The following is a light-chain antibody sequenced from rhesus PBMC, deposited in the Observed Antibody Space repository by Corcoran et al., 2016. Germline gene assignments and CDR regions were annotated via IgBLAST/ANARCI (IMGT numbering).Light chain of an antibody. CDR1: SSDVGDYNF. J-gene: IGLJ1*01. V-gene: IGLV2-32*01. CDR2: DVN. Sequence: QSALTQPRSVSGSTRQSVTISCTGTSSDVGDYNFVSWYQQHPGTAPKLLIYDVNKRPSVVSDRFSGFKSGNTASLTISGLQAEDEADFFCCSYAVSFFFYIFGSGTRLTVL. CDR3: CSYAVSFFFYI.